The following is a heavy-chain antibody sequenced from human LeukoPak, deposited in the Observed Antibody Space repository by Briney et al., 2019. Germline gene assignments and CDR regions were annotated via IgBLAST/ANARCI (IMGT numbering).Heavy chain of an antibody. V-gene: IGHV3-74*01. J-gene: IGHJ3*02. CDR1: GFTLSSYW. Sequence: GGSLRLSCAASGFTLSSYWMHWVRQAPGKGLVWVSRINSDGSSTSYADSVKGRFTISRDNAKNTLYLQMNSLRAEDTAVYYCARSRGYKDAFDIWGRGTMVTVSS. CDR3: ARSRGYKDAFDI. D-gene: IGHD5-18*01. CDR2: INSDGSST.